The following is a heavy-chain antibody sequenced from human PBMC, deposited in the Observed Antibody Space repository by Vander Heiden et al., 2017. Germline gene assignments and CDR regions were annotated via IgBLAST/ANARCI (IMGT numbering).Heavy chain of an antibody. CDR2: IYSGGST. V-gene: IGHV3-53*02. CDR3: ARDHFVSSFPPNTYYYYYGMDV. CDR1: GFTVSSNY. D-gene: IGHD6-6*01. Sequence: EVQLVETGGGLIQPGGSLRLSCAASGFTVSSNYTSWVRQAPGKGLEWVSVIYSGGSTYYADSVKGRFTISRDNSKNTLYLQMNSLRAEDTAVYYCARDHFVSSFPPNTYYYYYGMDVWGQGTTVTVSS. J-gene: IGHJ6*02.